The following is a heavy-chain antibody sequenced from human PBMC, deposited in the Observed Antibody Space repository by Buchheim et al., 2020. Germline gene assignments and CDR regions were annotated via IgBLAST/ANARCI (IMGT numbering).Heavy chain of an antibody. J-gene: IGHJ3*02. D-gene: IGHD5-18*01. CDR3: ATKGGYSYGDDAFDI. CDR2: ISFDGSNK. CDR1: GFTFSSYD. V-gene: IGHV3-30*03. Sequence: QVQLVESGGGVVQPGRSLRLSCAASGFTFSSYDMHWVRQAPGKGLEWVATISFDGSNKYYADSGKGRFTISRDNSKNTLFLQLNSLRGEDTALYYCATKGGYSYGDDAFDIWGQGT.